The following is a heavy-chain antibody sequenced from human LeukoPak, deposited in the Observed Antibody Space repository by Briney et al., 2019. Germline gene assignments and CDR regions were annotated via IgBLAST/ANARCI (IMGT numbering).Heavy chain of an antibody. Sequence: SETLSLTCTVSGGSISSYYWSWIRQPPGKGLEWIGYIYYSGSTNYNPSLKSRVTISVDTSKNQFSLKLSSVTAADTAVYYCAREQVYSSSWYGFDPWGQGTLVTVSS. D-gene: IGHD6-13*01. V-gene: IGHV4-59*01. CDR3: AREQVYSSSWYGFDP. CDR1: GGSISSYY. CDR2: IYYSGST. J-gene: IGHJ5*02.